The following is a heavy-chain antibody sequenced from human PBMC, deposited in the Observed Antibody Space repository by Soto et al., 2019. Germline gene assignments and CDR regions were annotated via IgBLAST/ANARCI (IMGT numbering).Heavy chain of an antibody. D-gene: IGHD3-10*01. J-gene: IGHJ5*02. CDR3: ARGEAIGDDP. Sequence: GGSLRLSCAASGFTFSSYAMSWVRQAPGKGLEWVSDISGNGGETYYADSVKGRFTISRDNAKNSLYLQMNNLRVEDTAVYYCARGEAIGDDPWGHGTLVTVSS. V-gene: IGHV3-23*01. CDR1: GFTFSSYA. CDR2: ISGNGGET.